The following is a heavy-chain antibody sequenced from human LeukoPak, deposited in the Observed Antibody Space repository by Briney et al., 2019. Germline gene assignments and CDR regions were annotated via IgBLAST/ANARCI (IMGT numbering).Heavy chain of an antibody. CDR1: GYTLTELS. Sequence: ASVKVSCKVSGYTLTELSMHWVRQAPGKGLEWMGGFDPEDGETIYAQKFQGRVTMTEDTSTDTAYMELSSLRSEDTAVYYCATDVTHSSSSDWRNYRGQGTLVTVSS. V-gene: IGHV1-24*01. CDR2: FDPEDGET. J-gene: IGHJ4*02. CDR3: ATDVTHSSSSDWRNY. D-gene: IGHD6-6*01.